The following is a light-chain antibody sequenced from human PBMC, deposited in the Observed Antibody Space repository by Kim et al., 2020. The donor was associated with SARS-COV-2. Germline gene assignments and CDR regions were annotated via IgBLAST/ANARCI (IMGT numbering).Light chain of an antibody. CDR1: RSNIGSNY. CDR3: AAWDDSLSVHYV. Sequence: KSTIFCSGSRSNIGSNYAYWCQQLPAAAPPRLIYENYQRPSGVPDRFSSSKSGTSSSLAISGRRYDDEADYYCAAWDDSLSVHYVFGTGTKLTVL. J-gene: IGLJ1*01. V-gene: IGLV1-47*01. CDR2: ENY.